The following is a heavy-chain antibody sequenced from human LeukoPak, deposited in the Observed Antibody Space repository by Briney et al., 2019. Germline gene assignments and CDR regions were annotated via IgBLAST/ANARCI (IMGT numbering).Heavy chain of an antibody. CDR1: GFIFSSYA. CDR3: AKAPVGNPVGARVDY. CDR2: ISGDGDST. V-gene: IGHV3-23*01. J-gene: IGHJ4*02. D-gene: IGHD1-26*01. Sequence: PGGSRRLSCAASGFIFSSYAMNWVRQAPGKGLEWVSAISGDGDSTYYADSVKGRFTISRDNSKNTLYLQMNSLRAEDTAVYYCAKAPVGNPVGARVDYWGQGTLVTVSS.